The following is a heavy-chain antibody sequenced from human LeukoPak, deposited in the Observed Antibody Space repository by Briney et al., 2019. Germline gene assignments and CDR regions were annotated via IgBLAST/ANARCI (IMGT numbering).Heavy chain of an antibody. CDR3: AKRGVVIRVILVGFHKEAYYFDS. CDR1: GITLSNYG. Sequence: GGSLRLSCVVSGITLSNYGMSWVRQAPGKGLEWVAGISGSGGGTNYADSVRGRFTISRGNPKNTLYLQMNSLRAEDTAVYFCAKRGVVIRVILVGFHKEAYYFDSWGQGALVTVSS. J-gene: IGHJ4*02. CDR2: ISGSGGGT. D-gene: IGHD3-22*01. V-gene: IGHV3-23*01.